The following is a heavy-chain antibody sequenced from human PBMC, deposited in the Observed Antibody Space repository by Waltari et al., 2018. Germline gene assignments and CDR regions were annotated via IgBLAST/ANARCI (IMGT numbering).Heavy chain of an antibody. D-gene: IGHD3-22*01. Sequence: EVQLVESGGGLIQPGGSLRLSCAASVFTVRSNYMGRASPAPGKGLEWVSVIYSGGSTYYADSVKGRFTISRDNSKNTLYLQMNSLRAEDTAVYYCAREYYYDSSAEYMDVWGKGTTVTVSS. V-gene: IGHV3-53*01. CDR1: VFTVRSNY. CDR3: AREYYYDSSAEYMDV. CDR2: IYSGGST. J-gene: IGHJ6*03.